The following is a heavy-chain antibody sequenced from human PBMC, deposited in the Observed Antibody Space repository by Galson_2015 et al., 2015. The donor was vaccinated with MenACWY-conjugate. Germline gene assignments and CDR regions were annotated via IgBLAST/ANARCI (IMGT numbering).Heavy chain of an antibody. V-gene: IGHV4-59*01. J-gene: IGHJ6*02. CDR3: ARAKGYGSGNYIEYYGMDV. D-gene: IGHD3-10*01. CDR2: IYYSGST. Sequence: SETLSLTCTVSGGSISSYYWSWIRQPPGKGPEWIGYIYYSGSTNYNPSLKSRVTISVDTSKNQFSLKLSSVTAADTAVYFCARAKGYGSGNYIEYYGMDVWGQGTTVTVSS. CDR1: GGSISSYY.